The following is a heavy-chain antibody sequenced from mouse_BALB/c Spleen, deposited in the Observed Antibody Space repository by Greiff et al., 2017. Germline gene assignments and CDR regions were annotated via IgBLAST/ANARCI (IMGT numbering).Heavy chain of an antibody. Sequence: QVQLQQPGAELVRPGASVKLSCKASGYTFTSYWINWVKQRPGQGLEWIGNIYPSDSYTNYNQKFKDKATLTVDKSSSTAYMQLSSPTSEDSAVYYCTRSYGNFYFDYWGQGTTLTVSS. V-gene: IGHV1-69*02. CDR2: IYPSDSYT. J-gene: IGHJ2*01. D-gene: IGHD2-1*01. CDR3: TRSYGNFYFDY. CDR1: GYTFTSYW.